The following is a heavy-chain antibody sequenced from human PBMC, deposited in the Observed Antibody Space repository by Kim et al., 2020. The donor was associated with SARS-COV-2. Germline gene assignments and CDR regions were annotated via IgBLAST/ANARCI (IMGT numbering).Heavy chain of an antibody. D-gene: IGHD6-19*01. Sequence: YANSVKGRFTISRDNSKNTLYLQMNSLRAEDTAVYYCAKDEYSSGWYVDYWGQGTLVTVSS. CDR3: AKDEYSSGWYVDY. V-gene: IGHV3-33*06. J-gene: IGHJ4*02.